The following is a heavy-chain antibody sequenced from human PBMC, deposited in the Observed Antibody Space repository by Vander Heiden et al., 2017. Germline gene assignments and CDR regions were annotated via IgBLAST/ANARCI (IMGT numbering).Heavy chain of an antibody. D-gene: IGHD3-16*02. Sequence: EVQLLESGGGLVQPAGSVRLSCATSGFHFSSYGLSWVPQAPGKGLEWVASISGSSGKTYYADSVKGRLTISRDNSKNTMSLQMYSLRVDDTAVYYCVKVYPQDYWGKGTLVTVSS. CDR2: ISGSSGKT. J-gene: IGHJ4*02. CDR1: GFHFSSYG. CDR3: VKVYPQDY. V-gene: IGHV3-23*01.